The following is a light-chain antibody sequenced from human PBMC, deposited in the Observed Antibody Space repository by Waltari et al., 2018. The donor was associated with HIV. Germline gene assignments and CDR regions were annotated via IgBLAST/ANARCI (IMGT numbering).Light chain of an antibody. J-gene: IGLJ2*01. V-gene: IGLV2-23*03. CDR1: SSDVGTYSL. Sequence: QSALTQPASVSGSPGQSNTISCTGSSSDVGTYSLVSWYQHHPGKAPKLMIYEGNKRPSGVSNRFSGSKSGNTASLTISGLQAEDEADYYCSSYTSFSTVLFGGGTKLTVL. CDR2: EGN. CDR3: SSYTSFSTVL.